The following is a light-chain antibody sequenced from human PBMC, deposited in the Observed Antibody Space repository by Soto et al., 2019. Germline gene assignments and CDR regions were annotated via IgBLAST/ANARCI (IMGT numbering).Light chain of an antibody. J-gene: IGKJ1*01. CDR3: LLDYAYFWT. CDR2: AAS. CDR1: QGIRSA. Sequence: AIKVTPSPSSLSASVGDRVTVTCRTSQGIRSALGWYQQKPGKVPKLLIYAASTLQSGVPSRFSGSGSGRDFTLTISSLQPEDFATYYCLLDYAYFWTFGQGTKVDIK. V-gene: IGKV1-6*01.